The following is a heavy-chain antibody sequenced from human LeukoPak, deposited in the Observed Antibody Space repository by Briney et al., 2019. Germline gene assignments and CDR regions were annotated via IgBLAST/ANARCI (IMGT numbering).Heavy chain of an antibody. V-gene: IGHV4-34*01. Sequence: SETLSLTCAVYGGSFSGYYWSWIRQPPGKGLEWIGEINHSGSTNYNPSLKSRVTISVDTSKNQFSLKLSSVTAADTAVYYCARMSYGLYYYYGMDVWGQGTTDTVSS. CDR1: GGSFSGYY. CDR2: INHSGST. CDR3: ARMSYGLYYYYGMDV. J-gene: IGHJ6*02. D-gene: IGHD5-18*01.